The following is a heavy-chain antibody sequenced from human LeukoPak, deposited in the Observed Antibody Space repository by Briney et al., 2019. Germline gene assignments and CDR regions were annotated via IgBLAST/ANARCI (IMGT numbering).Heavy chain of an antibody. CDR1: GFTFSSYG. J-gene: IGHJ4*02. D-gene: IGHD2-21*01. CDR3: AKDPSNRVVRSYFDY. V-gene: IGHV3-33*06. Sequence: PGGSLRLSCAASGFTFSSYGMHRVRQAPGKGLEWVAVIWYDGSNKYYADSVKGRFTISRDNSKNTLYLQMNSLRAEDTAVYYCAKDPSNRVVRSYFDYWGQGTLVTVSS. CDR2: IWYDGSNK.